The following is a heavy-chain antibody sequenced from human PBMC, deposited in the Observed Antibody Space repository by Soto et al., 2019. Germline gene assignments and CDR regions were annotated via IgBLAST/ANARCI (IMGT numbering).Heavy chain of an antibody. CDR3: ARDLRRITIFGVVIYGGDWFDP. D-gene: IGHD3-3*01. CDR2: IKQDGSEK. J-gene: IGHJ5*02. V-gene: IGHV3-7*03. CDR1: GFTFSSYW. Sequence: PGGSLRLSCAASGFTFSSYWMSWVRQAPGKGLEWVANIKQDGSEKYYVDSVKGRFTISRDNAKNSLYLQMNSLRAEDTAVYYCARDLRRITIFGVVIYGGDWFDPWGQGTLVTVSS.